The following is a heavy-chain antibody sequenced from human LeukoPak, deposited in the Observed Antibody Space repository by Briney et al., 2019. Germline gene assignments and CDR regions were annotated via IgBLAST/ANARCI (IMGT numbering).Heavy chain of an antibody. CDR1: GYTFAAYY. J-gene: IGHJ4*02. Sequence: ASVKVSCKASGYTFAAYYMHWVRQAPGQGLEWMGWMNPNSGDTNYAQKFQGRVTMTRDTSISTAYMELSRLTSDDTAVYYCATYPKEGVDYWGQGTLVTVSS. CDR3: ATYPKEGVDY. CDR2: MNPNSGDT. V-gene: IGHV1-2*02.